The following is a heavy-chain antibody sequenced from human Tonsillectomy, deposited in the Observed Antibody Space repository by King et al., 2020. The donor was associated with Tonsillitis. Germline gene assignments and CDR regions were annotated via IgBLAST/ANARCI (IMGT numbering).Heavy chain of an antibody. Sequence: VQLVQSGAEVKKPGESLRISCKGSGYSFSSNRISWVRQMPGKGLEWMGRIDPSDSYTNYSPSFQGHVTISADKSISTAYLQWSSLKASDTAMYYCARHKGYCSSTSCYDGWFDPWGQGTLVTVSS. J-gene: IGHJ5*02. CDR1: GYSFSSNR. CDR2: IDPSDSYT. V-gene: IGHV5-10-1*03. D-gene: IGHD2-2*01. CDR3: ARHKGYCSSTSCYDGWFDP.